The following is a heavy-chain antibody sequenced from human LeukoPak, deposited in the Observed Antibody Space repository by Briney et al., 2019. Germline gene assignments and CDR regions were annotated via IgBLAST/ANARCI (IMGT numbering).Heavy chain of an antibody. D-gene: IGHD6-13*01. Sequence: GESLKISCKGSGYSFTSYWIGWVRQMPGKGLEWMGIIYPGDSDTRYSPSFQGQVTISADKSISTAYLRWSSLKASDTAMYYCARLGSSSWYRGGVGGYWGQGTLVTVSS. V-gene: IGHV5-51*01. CDR2: IYPGDSDT. J-gene: IGHJ4*02. CDR1: GYSFTSYW. CDR3: ARLGSSSWYRGGVGGY.